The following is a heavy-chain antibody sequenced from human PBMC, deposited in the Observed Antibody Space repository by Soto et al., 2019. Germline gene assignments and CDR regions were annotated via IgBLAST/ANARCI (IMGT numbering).Heavy chain of an antibody. CDR3: ARLYHRSNWFGAFDI. V-gene: IGHV3-11*01. J-gene: IGHJ3*02. CDR1: GFTFSDYY. Sequence: ESGGGLVKPGGSLRLSCAASGFTFSDYYMSWIRQAPGKGLEWVSYISSSGTTIYYGDSVKGRFTISRDNAKNSLYLQMNSLRAEDTAVYYCARLYHRSNWFGAFDIWGQGTRVTVSS. D-gene: IGHD3-10*01. CDR2: ISSSGTTI.